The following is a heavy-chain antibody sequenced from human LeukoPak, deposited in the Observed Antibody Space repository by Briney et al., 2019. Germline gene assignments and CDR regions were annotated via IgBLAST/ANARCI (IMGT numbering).Heavy chain of an antibody. J-gene: IGHJ4*02. CDR2: IYYTGTT. V-gene: IGHV4-39*01. CDR3: ARHRVWFGEDGWYFDY. CDR1: GGSISNSAYY. Sequence: PSETLSLNCTVSGGSISNSAYYWGWIRQPPGKGLEWIGSIYYTGTTSYNPSLESRVTISVDTSKNQSSLKLSSVTAADTAVYYCARHRVWFGEDGWYFDYWGQGTLVTVSS. D-gene: IGHD3-10*01.